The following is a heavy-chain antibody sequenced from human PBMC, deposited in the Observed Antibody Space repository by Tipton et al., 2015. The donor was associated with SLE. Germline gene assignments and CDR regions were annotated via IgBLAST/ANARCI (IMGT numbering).Heavy chain of an antibody. CDR1: GYTFTSYY. CDR3: ARGDRTHDAFDI. CDR2: INPSGGST. V-gene: IGHV1-46*01. Sequence: QSGAEVKKPGASVKVSCKASGYTFTSYYMHWVRQAPGQGLEWMGIINPSGGSTSYPRKFQGRVTMTRATSTSTVYMELSSLRSEDPAVYYCARGDRTHDAFDIWGQGTMVTVSS. J-gene: IGHJ3*02.